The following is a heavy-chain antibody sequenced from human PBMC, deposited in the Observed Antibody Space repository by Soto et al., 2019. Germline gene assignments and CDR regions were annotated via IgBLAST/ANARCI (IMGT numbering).Heavy chain of an antibody. Sequence: GGSLRLSCAASGFTFSSYGMHWVRQAPGKGLEWVAVISYDGSNKYYADSVKGRFTISRDNSKNTLYLQMNSLRAEDTAVYYCAKDRWGVYSSSWWDYYYGMDVWGQGTTVTVSS. V-gene: IGHV3-30*18. CDR1: GFTFSSYG. CDR2: ISYDGSNK. CDR3: AKDRWGVYSSSWWDYYYGMDV. D-gene: IGHD6-13*01. J-gene: IGHJ6*02.